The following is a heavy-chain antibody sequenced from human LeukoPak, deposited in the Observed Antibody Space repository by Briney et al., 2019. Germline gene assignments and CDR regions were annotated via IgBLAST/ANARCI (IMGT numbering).Heavy chain of an antibody. CDR1: GFRFSVYW. CDR2: INHDGSAE. CDR3: ARVHHLHDAFDI. J-gene: IGHJ3*02. V-gene: IGHV3-7*05. Sequence: GGSLRLSCAASGFRFSVYWMTWVRQAPGRGLEWLGNINHDGSAEYYVDSMNGRFTISRDNARNSLYLQMSSLRDDDTAVYYCARVHHLHDAFDIWGQGTMVTVSS.